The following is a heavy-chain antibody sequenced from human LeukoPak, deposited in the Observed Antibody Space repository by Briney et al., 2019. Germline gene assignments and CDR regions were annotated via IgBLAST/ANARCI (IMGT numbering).Heavy chain of an antibody. CDR3: ARATSSSGYYYYYMDV. CDR2: ITWNGGST. V-gene: IGHV3-20*04. CDR1: GFTFDDYG. J-gene: IGHJ6*03. D-gene: IGHD6-6*01. Sequence: GGSLRLSCAASGFTFDDYGMSWVRQAPGKGLEWVSGITWNGGSTGYADSVKGRFTISRDNAKNSLYLQMNSLRDEDTTLYYCARATSSSGYYYYYMDVWGKGTTVTVSS.